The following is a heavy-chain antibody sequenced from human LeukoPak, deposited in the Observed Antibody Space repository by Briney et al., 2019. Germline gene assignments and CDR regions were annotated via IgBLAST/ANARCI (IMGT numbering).Heavy chain of an antibody. CDR3: ARGSDFVWGSYRPYFDY. CDR1: AFTFRTYS. J-gene: IGHJ4*02. Sequence: GGSLSLSCVASAFTFRTYSMHWVRQAPGKGLEWVSSISGSTSYIYYADSVRGRFTISRDNAKNSLYLQMNSLRPEDTAVYYCARGSDFVWGSYRPYFDYWGQGTLVTVSS. V-gene: IGHV3-21*01. D-gene: IGHD3-16*02. CDR2: ISGSTSYI.